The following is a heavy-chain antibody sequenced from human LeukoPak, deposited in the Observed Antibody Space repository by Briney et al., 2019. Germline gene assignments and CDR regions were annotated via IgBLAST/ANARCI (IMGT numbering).Heavy chain of an antibody. CDR1: GFTFSSYA. D-gene: IGHD3-10*01. Sequence: TGGSLRLSCAASGFTFSSYAMSWVRQAPGKGLEWVSAISGSGGSTYYADSVKGRFTISRDNSKNTLYLQMNGLRAEDTAVYYCAKGSGSYKGIDYWGQGTLVTVSS. CDR3: AKGSGSYKGIDY. CDR2: ISGSGGST. V-gene: IGHV3-23*01. J-gene: IGHJ4*02.